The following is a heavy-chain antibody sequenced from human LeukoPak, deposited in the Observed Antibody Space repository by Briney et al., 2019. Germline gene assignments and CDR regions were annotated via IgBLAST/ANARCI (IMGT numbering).Heavy chain of an antibody. D-gene: IGHD3-9*01. CDR2: IRSKANSYAT. Sequence: PGGSLRLSCAASGFTFSGSAMHWVRQASGKGLEWVGRIRSKANSYATAYAASVKGRFTISRDDSKNTLYLQMNSLKTEDTAVYYCTTEGGIGYYDILTGYYIGAFDIWGQGTMVTVSS. CDR3: TTEGGIGYYDILTGYYIGAFDI. V-gene: IGHV3-73*01. CDR1: GFTFSGSA. J-gene: IGHJ3*02.